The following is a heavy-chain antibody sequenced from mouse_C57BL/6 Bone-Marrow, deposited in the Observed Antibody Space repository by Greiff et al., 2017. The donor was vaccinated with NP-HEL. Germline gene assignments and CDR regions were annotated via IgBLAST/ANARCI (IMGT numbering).Heavy chain of an antibody. J-gene: IGHJ3*01. V-gene: IGHV1-64*01. D-gene: IGHD2-4*01. Sequence: QVHVKQPGAELVKPGASVKLSCKASGYTFTSYWMHWVKQRPGQGLEWIGMIHPNSGSTNYNEKFKSKAQLTVDKSSSTAYMQLSSLTSEDSAVYYCARYSSMITRRWFAYWGQGTLVTVSA. CDR1: GYTFTSYW. CDR3: ARYSSMITRRWFAY. CDR2: IHPNSGST.